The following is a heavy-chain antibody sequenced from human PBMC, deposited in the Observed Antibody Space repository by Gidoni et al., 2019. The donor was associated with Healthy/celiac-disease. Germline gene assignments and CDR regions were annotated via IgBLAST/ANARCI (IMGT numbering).Heavy chain of an antibody. CDR2: IDPSDSYT. J-gene: IGHJ6*02. CDR1: EYTLPTNW. Sequence: EVQLVQSGAEVKKLGESLRISCKGSEYTLPTNWISWVRQRPGKGLEWMGRIDPSDSYTNYRPSFQGHVTISADKSISTAYLQWSSLKASDTAMYYCARHNVVVPAAIPGMDVWGQGTTVTVSS. D-gene: IGHD2-2*01. V-gene: IGHV5-10-1*03. CDR3: ARHNVVVPAAIPGMDV.